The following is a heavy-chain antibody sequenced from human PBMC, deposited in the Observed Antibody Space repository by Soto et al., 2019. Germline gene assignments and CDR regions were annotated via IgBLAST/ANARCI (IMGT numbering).Heavy chain of an antibody. Sequence: SETLSLTCTVSGGSISSGDYYWSWIRQPPGKGLEWIGYIYYSGSTYYNPSLKSRVTISVDTSKNQFSLKLSSVTAADTAVYYCARDGDTVTGYFDYWGQGTQVTVSS. V-gene: IGHV4-30-4*01. CDR2: IYYSGST. D-gene: IGHD2-21*02. CDR3: ARDGDTVTGYFDY. CDR1: GGSISSGDYY. J-gene: IGHJ4*02.